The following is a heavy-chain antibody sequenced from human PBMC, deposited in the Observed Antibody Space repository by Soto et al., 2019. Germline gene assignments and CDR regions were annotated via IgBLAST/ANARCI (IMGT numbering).Heavy chain of an antibody. CDR3: ARESRLGIDGMDV. CDR1: GYTFTSDD. J-gene: IGHJ6*02. Sequence: QVQLVQSGAEVKKPGASVKVSCKASGYTFTSDDINWVRQATGQGLEWMGWMNRNSGNTGYAQKVQARVTMTWNTSIRTADMEQSSLRAEDTAVYYCARESRLGIDGMDVWGQGPTVTVSS. CDR2: MNRNSGNT. V-gene: IGHV1-8*01. D-gene: IGHD7-27*01.